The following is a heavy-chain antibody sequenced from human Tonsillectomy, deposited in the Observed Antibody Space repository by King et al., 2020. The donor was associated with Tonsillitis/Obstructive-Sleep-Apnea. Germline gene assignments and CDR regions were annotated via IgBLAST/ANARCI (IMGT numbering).Heavy chain of an antibody. CDR1: GFTFSSYW. Sequence: VQLVESGGGLVQPGGSLRLSCAASGFTFSSYWMSWVRQAPGKGLEWVANIKQDGSEKYYVDSVKGRFTISRDNAKNSLYLQMNSLRAEDTAVYYCAIDQRASYYDFWSGYYSDYWGQGTLVTVSS. J-gene: IGHJ4*02. CDR3: AIDQRASYYDFWSGYYSDY. D-gene: IGHD3-3*01. V-gene: IGHV3-7*01. CDR2: IKQDGSEK.